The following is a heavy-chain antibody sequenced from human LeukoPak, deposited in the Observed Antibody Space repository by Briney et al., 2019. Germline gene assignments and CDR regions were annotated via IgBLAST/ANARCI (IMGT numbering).Heavy chain of an antibody. V-gene: IGHV3-23*01. CDR1: GFTFNSYA. D-gene: IGHD2-2*01. CDR3: AKGVCRTSTTCLTVMDV. Sequence: GGSLRLSCAASGFTFNSYAMSWVRQAPGKGLEWVSTISGGGSTYHADSVKGRFSISRDNSKSTLYLQMNSLRAEDTAVYYCAKGVCRTSTTCLTVMDVWGKGTTVTVSS. CDR2: ISGGGST. J-gene: IGHJ6*03.